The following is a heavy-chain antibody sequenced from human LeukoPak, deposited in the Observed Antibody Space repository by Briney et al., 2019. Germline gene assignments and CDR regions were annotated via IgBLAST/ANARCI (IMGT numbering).Heavy chain of an antibody. CDR3: AHRMLGSSTYIANWFNP. V-gene: IGHV2-5*01. Sequence: SGPTLVNPTQTLTLTCTFSGFSLTITRVGVGWFRLPPGKALEWVAFIYGNDEKYYSPSLKSRLTITKDTSKNQVVLTMTNMDPGDTATYFCAHRMLGSSTYIANWFNPWGQGTQVTVSS. D-gene: IGHD2-2*01. CDR1: GFSLTITRVG. CDR2: IYGNDEK. J-gene: IGHJ5*02.